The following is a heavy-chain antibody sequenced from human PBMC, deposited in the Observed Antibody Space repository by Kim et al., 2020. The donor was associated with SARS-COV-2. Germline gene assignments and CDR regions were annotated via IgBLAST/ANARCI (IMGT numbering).Heavy chain of an antibody. V-gene: IGHV1-46*01. CDR3: ARDFRSWGMDV. Sequence: TSYAQKFQGRVTMTRDTSTSTVYMELSSLRSEDTAVYYCARDFRSWGMDVWGQGTTVTVSS. CDR2: T. J-gene: IGHJ6*02.